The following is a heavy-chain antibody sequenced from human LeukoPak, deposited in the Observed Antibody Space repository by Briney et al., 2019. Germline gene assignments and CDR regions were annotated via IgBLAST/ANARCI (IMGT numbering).Heavy chain of an antibody. CDR3: ARGPQEIARIDFDY. Sequence: SSETLSLTCTVSGGSISSGGYYWSWIRQPPGKGLEWIGYIYHSGSTYYNPSLKSRVTISVDRSKNQFSLKLSSVTAADTAVYYCARGPQEIARIDFDYWGQGTLVTVSS. CDR2: IYHSGST. CDR1: GGSISSGGYY. D-gene: IGHD2-21*01. J-gene: IGHJ4*02. V-gene: IGHV4-30-2*01.